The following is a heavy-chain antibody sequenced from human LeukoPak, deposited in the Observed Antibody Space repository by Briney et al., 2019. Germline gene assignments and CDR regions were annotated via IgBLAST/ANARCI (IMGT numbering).Heavy chain of an antibody. CDR3: ARRYCSSTSCRFDY. D-gene: IGHD2-2*01. J-gene: IGHJ4*02. Sequence: GGSLRLSCAASGFTFTKYWMTWVRQAPGKGLEWVANIKQDGSERNYVDTVKGRFIISRDNAKNLLYLQMNSLKTEDTAVYYCARRYCSSTSCRFDYWGQGTLVTVSS. CDR2: IKQDGSER. CDR1: GFTFTKYW. V-gene: IGHV3-7*03.